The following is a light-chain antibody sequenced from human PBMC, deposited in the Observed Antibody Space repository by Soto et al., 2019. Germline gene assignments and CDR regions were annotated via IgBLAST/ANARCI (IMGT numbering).Light chain of an antibody. Sequence: DIRIRQSPSSLSASVGDRGTITCGARQGISKYLAWYQHKPGKVPKLLIYTASTLQSGVPSRFSGSGSGTDFTLTISSLQPEDVATYYCQKYNSVPFTFGPGTKVDFK. CDR3: QKYNSVPFT. J-gene: IGKJ3*01. CDR2: TAS. CDR1: QGISKY. V-gene: IGKV1-27*01.